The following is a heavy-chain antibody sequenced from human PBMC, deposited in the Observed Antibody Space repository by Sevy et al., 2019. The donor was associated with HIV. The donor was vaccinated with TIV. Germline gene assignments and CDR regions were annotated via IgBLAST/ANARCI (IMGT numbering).Heavy chain of an antibody. Sequence: GGSLRLSCAASGFTFSSYAMHWVRQAPGKGLEWVAVISYDGSNKYYADSVEGRFTISRDNSKNTLYLQMNSLRAEDTAVYYCARWSRNGSGSYSKAYYFDYWGQGTLVTVSS. J-gene: IGHJ4*02. D-gene: IGHD3-10*01. CDR1: GFTFSSYA. CDR3: ARWSRNGSGSYSKAYYFDY. V-gene: IGHV3-30-3*01. CDR2: ISYDGSNK.